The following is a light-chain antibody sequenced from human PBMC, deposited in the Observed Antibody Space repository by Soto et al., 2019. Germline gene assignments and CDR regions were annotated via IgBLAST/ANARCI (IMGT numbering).Light chain of an antibody. J-gene: IGKJ1*01. CDR1: QSLLYSDGNTY. V-gene: IGKV2-30*01. Sequence: DVVMTQSPLSLPVTLGQPASISCRSSQSLLYSDGNTYLTWFQQRPGQSPRRLIYRVSGRDSGVPDRFSGSGSGTDFTLTISRLEPDDFAVYYCQQYGASPQTFGQGTKVDI. CDR3: QQYGASPQT. CDR2: RVS.